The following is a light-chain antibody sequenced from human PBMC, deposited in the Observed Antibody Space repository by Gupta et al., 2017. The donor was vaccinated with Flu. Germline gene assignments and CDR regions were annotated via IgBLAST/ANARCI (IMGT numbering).Light chain of an antibody. J-gene: IGLJ1*01. V-gene: IGLV1-40*01. Sequence: QSVLTQPISVSGAPGQRVTISCTWSTSNIGAGYDTHWYQQLPGTAPKLLIYGKTNRPSGVPERFSGSQSGTSASLAIAGLQAEDEADYYCQAYDYTLRAFVFGTGTKVTVL. CDR1: TSNIGAGYD. CDR2: GKT. CDR3: QAYDYTLRAFV.